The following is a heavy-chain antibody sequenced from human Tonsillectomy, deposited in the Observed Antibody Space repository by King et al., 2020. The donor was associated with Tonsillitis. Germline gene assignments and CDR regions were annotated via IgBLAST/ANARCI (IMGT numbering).Heavy chain of an antibody. Sequence: QLQESGPGLVKPSETLSLTCTVSGGSISSSSYYWGWIRQPPGKGLEWIGSIYYSGSTYYNPSLKSRVTISVDTSKNPFSLKLSSVTAADTAVYYCATLKGYQLYYFDYWGQGTLVTVSS. V-gene: IGHV4-39*01. D-gene: IGHD2-2*01. CDR2: IYYSGST. J-gene: IGHJ4*02. CDR3: ATLKGYQLYYFDY. CDR1: GGSISSSSYY.